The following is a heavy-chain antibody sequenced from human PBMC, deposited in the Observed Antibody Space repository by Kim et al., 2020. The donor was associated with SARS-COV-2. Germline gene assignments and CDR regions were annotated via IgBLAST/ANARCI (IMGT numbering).Heavy chain of an antibody. CDR3: VKGAWLDD. V-gene: IGHV3-23*01. Sequence: TSYAESVKGLFTVSRDSARNMLYLQMNSLRADDTAVYYCVKGAWLDDWGPGTLVTVSS. J-gene: IGHJ4*02. CDR2: T. D-gene: IGHD5-12*01.